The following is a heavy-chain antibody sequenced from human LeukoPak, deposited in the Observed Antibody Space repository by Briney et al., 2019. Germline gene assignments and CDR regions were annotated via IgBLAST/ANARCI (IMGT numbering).Heavy chain of an antibody. CDR2: IRSSSSYI. D-gene: IGHD3-22*01. CDR3: ARDYYDSSGYYLKYFQH. V-gene: IGHV3-21*01. Sequence: GGSLRLSCVASGFTFNCYSMNWVRQAPGKGLEWVSCIRSSSSYIYYGDSVKGRFTISRDNAKNSLYLQMNSLRAEDTAVYYCARDYYDSSGYYLKYFQHWGQGTLVTVSS. J-gene: IGHJ1*01. CDR1: GFTFNCYS.